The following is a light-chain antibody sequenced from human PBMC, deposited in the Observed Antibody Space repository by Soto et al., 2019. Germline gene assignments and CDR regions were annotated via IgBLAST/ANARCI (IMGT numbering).Light chain of an antibody. V-gene: IGKV1-5*03. CDR1: QSISAG. CDR3: QQYNNYGSWT. J-gene: IGKJ1*01. CDR2: KAS. Sequence: DIQMTQSPSTLSASVGDRVTITCRASQSISAGLAWYQQKPGKAPKLLIYKASSLESGVPSRFSGSGSWTEFTLTISSLQPDDFATYYCQQYNNYGSWTFGQGTKVEIK.